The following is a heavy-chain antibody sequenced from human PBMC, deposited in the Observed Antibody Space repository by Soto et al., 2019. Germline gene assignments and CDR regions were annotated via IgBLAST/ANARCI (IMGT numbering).Heavy chain of an antibody. CDR3: VRSKGGYSYGTPFDY. CDR2: ISWNSGNI. V-gene: IGHV3-9*01. CDR1: GFTFDDYA. J-gene: IGHJ4*02. D-gene: IGHD5-18*01. Sequence: EVQLEESGGALVQPGRSLRLSCAASGFTFDDYAMHWVRQVLGKGREWVSSISWNSGNIGYADSVKGRFTTSRDNAKNSLYLQMNSLRPEDTALYYCVRSKGGYSYGTPFDYWGQGTLVTASS.